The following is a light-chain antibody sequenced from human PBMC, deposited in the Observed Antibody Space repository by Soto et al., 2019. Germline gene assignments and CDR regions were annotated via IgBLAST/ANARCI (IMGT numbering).Light chain of an antibody. CDR1: QSVSSN. J-gene: IGKJ2*01. CDR3: QQYNNWLPYT. Sequence: ERVMMQAVATLFKTQRERATLSCRASQSVSSNLAWYQQKPGQAPRLLIYGASTRATGIPARFSGSGSGAEFTLTISSLQSEDFAVYYCQQYNNWLPYTFGQGTKVDIK. CDR2: GAS. V-gene: IGKV3-15*01.